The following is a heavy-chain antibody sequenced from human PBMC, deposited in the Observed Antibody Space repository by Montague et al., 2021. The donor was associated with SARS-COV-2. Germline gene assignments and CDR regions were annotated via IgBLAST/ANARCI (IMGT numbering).Heavy chain of an antibody. CDR2: ISSDGSST. CDR1: GFTFSSYW. V-gene: IGHV3-74*01. CDR3: QTTVTTYYYYGMDV. D-gene: IGHD4-17*01. J-gene: IGHJ6*02. Sequence: SLRLSCAASGFTFSSYWMHWVRQAPGKGLVWVSRISSDGSSTSYADSVKGRFTISRDNAKNTLYLQMNSLRAEDTAVYYCQTTVTTYYYYGMDVWGQGTTVTVSS.